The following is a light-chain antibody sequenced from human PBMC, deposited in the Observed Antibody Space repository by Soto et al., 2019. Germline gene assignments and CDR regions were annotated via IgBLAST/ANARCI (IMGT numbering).Light chain of an antibody. CDR1: SSDVGAYKY. CDR2: GVS. Sequence: QSALTQPASVSGSPGQWITISCTGTSSDVGAYKYVSWYQQHPGKVPKLIIYGVSNRPSGVSNRFSGSKSGNTAFLTISGLQPEDEADYYCSSFTGTTTLDVFGTGTQLTVL. CDR3: SSFTGTTTLDV. J-gene: IGLJ1*01. V-gene: IGLV2-14*03.